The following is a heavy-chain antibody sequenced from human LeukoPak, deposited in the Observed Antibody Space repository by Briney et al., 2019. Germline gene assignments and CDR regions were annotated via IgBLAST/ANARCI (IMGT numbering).Heavy chain of an antibody. Sequence: GGSLRLSCAASGFTFSDYWMTWVRQAPGRGLEWVVVIKQDGSDKYYVDSLKGRFTISRDNAKNSLYLQMNSLRAEDTAVYYCARGVPTGVDYFDYWGQGTLVTVSS. J-gene: IGHJ4*02. V-gene: IGHV3-7*01. CDR2: IKQDGSDK. CDR3: ARGVPTGVDYFDY. D-gene: IGHD2-8*02. CDR1: GFTFSDYW.